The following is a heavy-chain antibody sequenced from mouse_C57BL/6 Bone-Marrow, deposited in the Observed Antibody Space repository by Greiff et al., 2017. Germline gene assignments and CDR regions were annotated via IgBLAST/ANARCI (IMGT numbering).Heavy chain of an antibody. V-gene: IGHV1-55*01. CDR2: IYPGSGST. CDR1: GYTFTSYW. CDR3: ARPYYYGSSYVYYAIDY. J-gene: IGHJ4*01. Sequence: QVQLQQPGAELVKPGASVKMSCKASGYTFTSYWITWVKQRPGQGLEWIGDIYPGSGSTNYNEKFKSKATLTVDTSSSTAYMQLSSLTSEDSAVYYCARPYYYGSSYVYYAIDYWGQGTSVTVSS. D-gene: IGHD1-1*01.